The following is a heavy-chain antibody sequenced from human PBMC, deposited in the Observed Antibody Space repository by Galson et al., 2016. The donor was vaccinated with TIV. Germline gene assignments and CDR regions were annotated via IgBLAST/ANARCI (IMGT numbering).Heavy chain of an antibody. J-gene: IGHJ4*02. CDR2: IIPMLGIT. CDR3: AKDHCSGTSCPQPHY. Sequence: CKASGGTFSSYAISWVRQAPGQGLEWMGRIIPMLGITRYAQKFQGRVTIIADDSTSTAYMELSSLKSEDTAVYYCAKDHCSGTSCPQPHYWGQGTLVTVSS. V-gene: IGHV1-69*04. D-gene: IGHD2-2*01. CDR1: GGTFSSYA.